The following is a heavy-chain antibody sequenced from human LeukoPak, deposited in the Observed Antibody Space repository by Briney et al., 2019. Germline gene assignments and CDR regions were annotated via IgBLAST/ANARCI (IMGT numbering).Heavy chain of an antibody. D-gene: IGHD6-13*01. CDR2: ISSSSSTI. V-gene: IGHV3-48*01. CDR1: GFTFSSYS. CDR3: AKDPVIAAAVNFDY. J-gene: IGHJ4*02. Sequence: GGSLRLSCAASGFTFSSYSMNWVRQAPGKGLEWVSYISSSSSTIYYADSVKGRFTISRDNSKNTLYLQMNSLRAEDTAVYYCAKDPVIAAAVNFDYWGQGTLVTVSS.